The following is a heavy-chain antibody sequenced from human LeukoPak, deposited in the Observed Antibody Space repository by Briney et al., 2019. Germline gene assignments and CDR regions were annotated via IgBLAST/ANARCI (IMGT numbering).Heavy chain of an antibody. CDR1: GFTFSSYA. Sequence: GGSLRLSCAASGFTFSSYAMTWVRHAPGKGLEWVSAISDSGSKTHYADSVKGRFTISRDNSKNTVYLQMNSLRAEDTALYYCAKDWSCDYWGQGTLVTVSS. J-gene: IGHJ4*02. CDR2: ISDSGSKT. V-gene: IGHV3-23*01. D-gene: IGHD1-26*01. CDR3: AKDWSCDY.